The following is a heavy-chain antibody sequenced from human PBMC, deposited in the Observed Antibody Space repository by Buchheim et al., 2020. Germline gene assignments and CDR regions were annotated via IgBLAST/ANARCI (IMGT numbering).Heavy chain of an antibody. Sequence: QLQLQESGPRLVKPSETLSLTCTVSGGSISTYYWNWIRQPPGKGLEWIGYIHYSGSTTYNPSLKSRVTISVDTSKNQFSLKLISVTAADTAVYYCARAERYNYGVKWFVPWGQGTL. CDR3: ARAERYNYGVKWFVP. V-gene: IGHV4-59*01. CDR1: GGSISTYY. J-gene: IGHJ5*02. CDR2: IHYSGST. D-gene: IGHD5-18*01.